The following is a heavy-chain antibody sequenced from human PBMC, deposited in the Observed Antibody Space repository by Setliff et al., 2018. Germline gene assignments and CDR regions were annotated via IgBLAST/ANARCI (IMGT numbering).Heavy chain of an antibody. Sequence: PSETLSLTCNVSGGSISSDYWAWIRQPPGKALEWIGYFYHSASSNYNPSPKGRVTMSADTSKKQLYLSLTSVSVADTAMYYCARSHYYASGNSHYYYMDVWGKGTAVTVSS. CDR2: FYHSASS. CDR1: GGSISSDY. D-gene: IGHD3-10*01. V-gene: IGHV4-59*08. J-gene: IGHJ6*03. CDR3: ARSHYYASGNSHYYYMDV.